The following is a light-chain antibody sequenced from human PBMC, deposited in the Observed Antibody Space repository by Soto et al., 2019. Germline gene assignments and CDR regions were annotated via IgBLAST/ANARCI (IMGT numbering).Light chain of an antibody. Sequence: EIVLTQSPATLSLSPGERATLSCRASQSVSSYLAWYQKKPGQAPRLLIYDASNRATGIPARFSGSGYGTDFTLTISSLEPEDFAVYDCQQRSNWPPLTCGGGTKVEIK. J-gene: IGKJ4*01. V-gene: IGKV3-11*01. CDR1: QSVSSY. CDR3: QQRSNWPPLT. CDR2: DAS.